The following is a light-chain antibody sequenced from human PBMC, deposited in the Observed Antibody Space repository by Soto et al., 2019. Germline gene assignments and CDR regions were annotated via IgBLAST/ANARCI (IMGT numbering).Light chain of an antibody. CDR1: QSVRSS. CDR2: DAS. Sequence: EIVLTQSPATLSLSPGERATLSCRASQSVRSSLAWYQQKPGQAPRLLIYDASNRATGIPAWFSASGSGTDFTVTISTLALEGFEVYYCQHRRDWPLTFGAGTNVDIK. CDR3: QHRRDWPLT. V-gene: IGKV3-11*01. J-gene: IGKJ3*01.